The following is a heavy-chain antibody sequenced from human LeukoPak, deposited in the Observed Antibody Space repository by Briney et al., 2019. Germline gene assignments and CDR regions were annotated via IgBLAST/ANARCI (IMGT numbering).Heavy chain of an antibody. J-gene: IGHJ3*02. CDR1: GFTFSSYE. Sequence: PGGSLRLSCAASGFTFSSYEMNWVRQAPGKGLEWVSYISSSGSTIYYADSAKGRFTISRDNAKNSLYLQMNSLRAEDTAVYYCARETGENAFDIWGQGTMVTVSS. CDR3: ARETGENAFDI. CDR2: ISSSGSTI. D-gene: IGHD7-27*01. V-gene: IGHV3-48*03.